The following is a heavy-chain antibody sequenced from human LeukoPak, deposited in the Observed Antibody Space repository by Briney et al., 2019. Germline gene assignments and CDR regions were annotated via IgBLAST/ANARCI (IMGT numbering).Heavy chain of an antibody. Sequence: GGSLRLSCTATGFIFSNYWMTWVRQAPGKGLEWVAQINKDGSKEYYIDSAKARFSISRDNARNSLSLQMNSLRAEDTAVYYCVRDGGVSGYDLLDYWGQGTLVTVSS. V-gene: IGHV3-7*01. D-gene: IGHD5-12*01. J-gene: IGHJ4*02. CDR2: INKDGSKE. CDR1: GFIFSNYW. CDR3: VRDGGVSGYDLLDY.